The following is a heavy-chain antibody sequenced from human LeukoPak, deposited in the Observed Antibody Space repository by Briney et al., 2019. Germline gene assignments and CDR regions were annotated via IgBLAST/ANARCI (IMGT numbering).Heavy chain of an antibody. Sequence: PGGPLRLSCAASGFTFRTYAMTWVPQAPGKGLGWVSGIRSTGTSTYYADSVKGRFTVSRDNPKNTLYLQMNSLRADDTAAYYCAKSGYGDRDYFDYWGQGTLVTVSS. J-gene: IGHJ4*02. V-gene: IGHV3-23*01. CDR1: GFTFRTYA. CDR3: AKSGYGDRDYFDY. CDR2: IRSTGTST. D-gene: IGHD4-17*01.